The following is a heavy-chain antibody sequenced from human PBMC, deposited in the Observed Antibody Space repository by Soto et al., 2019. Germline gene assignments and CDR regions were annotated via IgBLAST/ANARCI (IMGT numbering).Heavy chain of an antibody. D-gene: IGHD1-26*01. V-gene: IGHV3-13*01. J-gene: IGHJ3*02. Sequence: EVQLVESGGGLVQPGGSLRLSCAASGFTFSSYHMHWVRQATGKGLEWVSAIGTAGDTYYPGSVKGRFTISRENAKNSLYLQMNSLRAEDTAVYYCASGASGSGSYLDAFDIWGQGTMVTVSS. CDR2: IGTAGDT. CDR3: ASGASGSGSYLDAFDI. CDR1: GFTFSSYH.